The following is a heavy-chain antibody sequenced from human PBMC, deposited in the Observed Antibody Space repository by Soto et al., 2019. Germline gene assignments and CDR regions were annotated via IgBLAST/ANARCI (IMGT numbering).Heavy chain of an antibody. CDR3: ARVDRELRVLLNAFDI. J-gene: IGHJ3*02. CDR2: VSYDGSGK. V-gene: IGHV3-30*04. CDR1: GFTFSRYS. Sequence: QVQLVESGGGVVQPGRSLRLSCAASGFTFSRYSIHWVRQAPGKGLEWVAAVSYDGSGKYYADSVRGRFTISRDTSSTTVFLQMSSLGPEDAAVYYCARVDRELRVLLNAFDIWGQGTMVTVSS. D-gene: IGHD1-1*01.